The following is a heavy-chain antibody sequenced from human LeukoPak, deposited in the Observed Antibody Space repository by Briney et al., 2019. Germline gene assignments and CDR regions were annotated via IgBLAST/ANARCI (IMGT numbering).Heavy chain of an antibody. CDR1: GFTFSSYG. Sequence: GGSLRLSCAASGFTFSSYGMHWVRQAPGKGLEWVAFIRYDGSNKYYADSVKGRFTISRDNSKNTLYLKMNSLRAEDTAVYYCAKSATVTTLYNWFDPWGQGTLVTVSS. CDR2: IRYDGSNK. D-gene: IGHD4-11*01. V-gene: IGHV3-30*02. CDR3: AKSATVTTLYNWFDP. J-gene: IGHJ5*02.